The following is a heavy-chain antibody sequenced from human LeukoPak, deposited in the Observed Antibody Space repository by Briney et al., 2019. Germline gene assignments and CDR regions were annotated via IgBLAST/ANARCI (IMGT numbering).Heavy chain of an antibody. Sequence: ASVKVSCKASGYTFTSYYMHWVRQAPGQGLEWMGIINPSGGSTSYAQKFQGRVTMTRDTSTSTVYMELSSLRSEDTAVYYCARDRWSGSYYNAFDIWGQGTMVTVSS. D-gene: IGHD1-26*01. CDR2: INPSGGST. CDR1: GYTFTSYY. J-gene: IGHJ3*02. CDR3: ARDRWSGSYYNAFDI. V-gene: IGHV1-46*01.